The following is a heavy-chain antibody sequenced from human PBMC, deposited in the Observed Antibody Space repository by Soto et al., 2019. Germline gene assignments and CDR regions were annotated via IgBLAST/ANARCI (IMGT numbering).Heavy chain of an antibody. CDR1: GGSISSSSYY. Sequence: QLQLQESGPGLVKPSETLSLTCTVSGGSISSSSYYWGWIRQPPGKGLEWIGSIYYSGSTYYNPSLKSRVTISVDTSKNQFSLKLRSVTAADTAVYYCARRTLYGDYYRMDLNWFDPWGQGTLFTVSS. CDR2: IYYSGST. V-gene: IGHV4-39*01. J-gene: IGHJ5*02. CDR3: ARRTLYGDYYRMDLNWFDP. D-gene: IGHD4-17*01.